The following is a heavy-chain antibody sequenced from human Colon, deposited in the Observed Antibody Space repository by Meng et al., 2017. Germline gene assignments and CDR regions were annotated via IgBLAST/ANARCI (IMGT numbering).Heavy chain of an antibody. CDR1: GFTFSTYE. D-gene: IGHD6-19*01. Sequence: SLKISCAASGFTFSTYEMTWVRQAPGKGLEWISSITPSSDDISYADSVKGRFTISRDNAKNSLYLQLNSVRDEDTAVYYCATPAAGQWLQRRYFDYWGQGTLVTVSS. V-gene: IGHV3-48*03. CDR3: ATPAAGQWLQRRYFDY. J-gene: IGHJ4*02. CDR2: ITPSSDDI.